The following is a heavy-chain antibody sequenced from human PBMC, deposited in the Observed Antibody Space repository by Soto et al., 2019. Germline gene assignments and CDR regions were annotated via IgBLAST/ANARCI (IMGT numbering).Heavy chain of an antibody. Sequence: EVQLVESGGGLVKPGGSLRLSCAASGFTFSSYSMNWVRQAPGKGLEWVSSISSSSSYIYYADSVKGRFTISRDNAKNSLYLQMNSLRAEDTAVYYCASMFLGYYYMDVWGKGTTVTVSS. V-gene: IGHV3-21*01. CDR2: ISSSSSYI. CDR3: ASMFLGYYYMDV. CDR1: GFTFSSYS. J-gene: IGHJ6*03. D-gene: IGHD3-10*02.